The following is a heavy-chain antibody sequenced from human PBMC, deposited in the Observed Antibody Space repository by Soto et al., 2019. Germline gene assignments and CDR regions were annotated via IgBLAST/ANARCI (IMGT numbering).Heavy chain of an antibody. CDR1: GGPITSSSYY. CDR2: IYNNGDT. CDR3: ARRYGASFDY. Sequence: PSETLSLTCTVSGGPITSSSYYWGWIRQPPGKGLEWIGSIYNNGDTYYNPSLKSRVTISVDTSENQFSLRLSSVTAADTAMYYCARRYGASFDYRGLGTLVTVSS. J-gene: IGHJ4*02. V-gene: IGHV4-39*01. D-gene: IGHD4-17*01.